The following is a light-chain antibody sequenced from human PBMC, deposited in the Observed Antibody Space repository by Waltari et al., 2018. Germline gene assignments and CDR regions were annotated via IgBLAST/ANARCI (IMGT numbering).Light chain of an antibody. CDR1: QSVSRT. V-gene: IGKV3-20*01. Sequence: PGERATLSCSASQSVSRTLAWYQQKPGQAPRLLIYGASSRATGIPDRFSGSGSGTDFSLTISRLEPEDFAVYYCQHYVKLPATFGQGTKVEIK. J-gene: IGKJ1*01. CDR3: QHYVKLPAT. CDR2: GAS.